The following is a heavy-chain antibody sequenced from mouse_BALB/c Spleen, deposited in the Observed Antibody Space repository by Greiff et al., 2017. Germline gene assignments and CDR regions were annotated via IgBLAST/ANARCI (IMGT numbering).Heavy chain of an antibody. J-gene: IGHJ4*01. CDR1: GYSITSDYA. V-gene: IGHV3-2*02. CDR3: ARGPILRIYAMDY. Sequence: EVQLVESGPGLVKPSQSLSLTCTVTGYSITSDYAWNWIRQFPGNKLEWMGYISYSGSTSYNPSLKSRISITRDTSKNQFFLQLNSVTTEDTATYYCARGPILRIYAMDYWGQGTSVTVSS. D-gene: IGHD1-1*01. CDR2: ISYSGST.